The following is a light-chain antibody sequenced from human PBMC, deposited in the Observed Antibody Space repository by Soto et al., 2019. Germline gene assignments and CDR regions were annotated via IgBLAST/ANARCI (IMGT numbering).Light chain of an antibody. CDR2: DVS. CDR1: SSDVGGYNY. V-gene: IGLV2-14*01. J-gene: IGLJ1*01. Sequence: QSALTQPASVSGSPGQSITISCSETSSDVGGYNYVSWYQQHPGKAPKLMIYDVSNRPSGVSNRFSGSKSGNTASLTISGLQAQDEADYYCSSYTSSSSLWVFGTGTKVTVL. CDR3: SSYTSSSSLWV.